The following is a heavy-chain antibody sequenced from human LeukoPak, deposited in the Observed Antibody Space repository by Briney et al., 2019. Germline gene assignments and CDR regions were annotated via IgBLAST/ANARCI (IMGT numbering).Heavy chain of an antibody. J-gene: IGHJ4*02. CDR1: GGSFSGYY. CDR2: IYYSGST. D-gene: IGHD5-18*01. Sequence: SETLSLTCAVYGGSFSGYYWSWIRQPPGKGLEWIGYIYYSGSTNYNPSLKSRVTISVDTSKNQFSLKLSSVTAADTAVYYCARESGYSYGTGFDYWGQGTLVTVSS. V-gene: IGHV4-59*01. CDR3: ARESGYSYGTGFDY.